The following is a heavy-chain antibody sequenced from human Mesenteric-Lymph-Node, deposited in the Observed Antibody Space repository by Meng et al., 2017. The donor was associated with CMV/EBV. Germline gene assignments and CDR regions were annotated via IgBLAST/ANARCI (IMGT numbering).Heavy chain of an antibody. CDR3: ARGPSKLRYFDWLLWG. CDR1: GGSISSYY. Sequence: GSLRLSCTVSGGSISSYYWSWIRQPPGKGLEWIGYIHYSGSTNYNPSLKSRVTISVDTSKNQFSLKLSSVTAADTAVYYCARGPSKLRYFDWLLWGWGQGTLVTVSS. J-gene: IGHJ4*02. CDR2: IHYSGST. V-gene: IGHV4-59*12. D-gene: IGHD3-9*01.